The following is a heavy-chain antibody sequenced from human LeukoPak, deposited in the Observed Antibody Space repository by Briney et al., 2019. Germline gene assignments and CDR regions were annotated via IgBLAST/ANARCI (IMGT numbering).Heavy chain of an antibody. CDR2: ISGSGGST. D-gene: IGHD5-18*01. CDR1: GFTFSSYA. V-gene: IGHV3-23*01. CDR3: AKSDTAMVICPVY. Sequence: GGSLRLSCAASGFTFSSYAMSWVRQAPGKGLEWVSAISGSGGSTYYADSVKGRFTISRDNSKDTLYLQMNSLRAEDTAVYYCAKSDTAMVICPVYWGQGTLVTVSS. J-gene: IGHJ4*02.